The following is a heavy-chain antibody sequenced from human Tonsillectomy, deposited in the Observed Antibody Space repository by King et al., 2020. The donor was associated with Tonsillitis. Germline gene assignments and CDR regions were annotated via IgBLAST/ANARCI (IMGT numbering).Heavy chain of an antibody. Sequence: LQLQESGPGLVKPSETLSLTCTVSGGSISSSNYYWGWFRQPPGKGLEWIGSVHYRGRSHFNESLRSRVTLSVDSSKNQFSLRVTSVTTADTAVYFCATHVVQLRGFGESDCWGQGTLVTVSS. CDR3: ATHVVQLRGFGESDC. D-gene: IGHD3-10*01. V-gene: IGHV4-39*01. CDR2: VHYRGRS. CDR1: GGSISSSNYY. J-gene: IGHJ4*02.